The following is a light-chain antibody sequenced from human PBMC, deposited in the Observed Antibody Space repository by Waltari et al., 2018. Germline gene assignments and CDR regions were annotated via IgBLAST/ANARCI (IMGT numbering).Light chain of an antibody. V-gene: IGKV3-15*01. J-gene: IGKJ5*01. Sequence: VVLTQSPATLSVSPGESAIISCRASQSVSSNLAWYQQKPGQAPRLLIYDASTRAPSTPARFRGSGSGTEFPLTINSLQSEDSATYYCQQYNRWPPITFGQGTRLDIK. CDR3: QQYNRWPPIT. CDR2: DAS. CDR1: QSVSSN.